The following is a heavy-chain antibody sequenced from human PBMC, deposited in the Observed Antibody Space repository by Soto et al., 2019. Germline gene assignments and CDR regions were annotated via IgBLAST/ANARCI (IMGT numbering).Heavy chain of an antibody. J-gene: IGHJ4*02. Sequence: EVQLLESGGGLVQPGGSLRLSCAASGVTFSSCAMNWVRQAPGKGLEWVSTISGSGDSTYYADSVKGRFTISRDNSKNKMYLQINSLRAEDTAVYYCAKDTRNTIYHVDCWGQGTLVTVSS. CDR2: ISGSGDST. CDR3: AKDTRNTIYHVDC. CDR1: GVTFSSCA. V-gene: IGHV3-23*01. D-gene: IGHD2-2*02.